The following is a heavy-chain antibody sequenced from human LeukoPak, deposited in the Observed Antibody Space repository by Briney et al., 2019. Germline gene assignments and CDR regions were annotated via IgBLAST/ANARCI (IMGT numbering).Heavy chain of an antibody. CDR2: IYPSDYDT. V-gene: IGHV5-51*01. CDR1: GYRFTSYW. D-gene: IGHD2-21*02. J-gene: IGHJ4*02. Sequence: KVSCKASGYRFTSYWIGWVRQMPGKGQEWMGIIYPSDYDTRYNKAFHGQVTISAHKSITTAYLQWSSLKASDTAMYYCATSVVTAPYLFDYWGQGTLVTVSS. CDR3: ATSVVTAPYLFDY.